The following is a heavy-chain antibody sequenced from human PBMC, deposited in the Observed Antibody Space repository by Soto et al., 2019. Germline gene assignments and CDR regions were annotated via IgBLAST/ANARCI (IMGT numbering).Heavy chain of an antibody. V-gene: IGHV3-23*01. Sequence: GGSLRLSCAASGFTFRSYAMSWVRQAPGKGLEWVSAISGSGGSTYYADSVKGRFTISRDNSKNTLYLQINSLRAEDPAVYYCAKDLAPLIAEGHAFDIWGQGTMVTVSS. J-gene: IGHJ3*02. CDR3: AKDLAPLIAEGHAFDI. D-gene: IGHD6-13*01. CDR2: ISGSGGST. CDR1: GFTFRSYA.